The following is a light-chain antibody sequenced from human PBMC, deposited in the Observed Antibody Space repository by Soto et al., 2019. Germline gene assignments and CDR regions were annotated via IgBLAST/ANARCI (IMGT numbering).Light chain of an antibody. Sequence: QSALTQPASVSGSPGQSITISCTGTSSDVGGYNYVSWYQQHPGKAPKLMIYDVSNRPSGVSNRFSGSKSGNTASLTISGLPDEDEADYYCSSATSSSTLVFGTGTKLTVL. CDR1: SSDVGGYNY. V-gene: IGLV2-14*01. J-gene: IGLJ1*01. CDR2: DVS. CDR3: SSATSSSTLV.